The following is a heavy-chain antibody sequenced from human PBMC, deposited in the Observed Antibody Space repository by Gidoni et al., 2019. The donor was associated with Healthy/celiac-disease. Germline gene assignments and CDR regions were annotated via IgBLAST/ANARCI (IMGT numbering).Heavy chain of an antibody. J-gene: IGHJ6*03. CDR2: IYSGGST. D-gene: IGHD6-6*01. CDR3: ARDSLSISSSSDYYYYYMDV. V-gene: IGHV3-66*02. CDR1: GFTVSTHY. Sequence: EGQLVESGGGLVQPGGSLSISCAASGFTVSTHYLSWVRQAPGKGLELVSVIYSGGSTYYADSVKGRFTISRDNSKNTLYLQMNSLRAEDTAVYYCARDSLSISSSSDYYYYYMDVWGKGTTVTVSS.